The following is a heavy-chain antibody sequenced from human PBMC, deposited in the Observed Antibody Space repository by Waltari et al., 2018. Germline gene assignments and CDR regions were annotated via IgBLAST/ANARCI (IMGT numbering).Heavy chain of an antibody. CDR1: GYTFSDFG. J-gene: IGHJ5*02. Sequence: QAQSVQSGAEVKKPGASVKVSCRASGYTFSDFGISWVRQAPGQGVEWMGWVSSNHGDTNHAQKFQGRLSMTKDTSTTTVYMELNYLTSDDTAVYYCARERHRLMEVGYLMALDPWGQGTLVTVSS. D-gene: IGHD3-3*01. CDR3: ARERHRLMEVGYLMALDP. V-gene: IGHV1-18*01. CDR2: VSSNHGDT.